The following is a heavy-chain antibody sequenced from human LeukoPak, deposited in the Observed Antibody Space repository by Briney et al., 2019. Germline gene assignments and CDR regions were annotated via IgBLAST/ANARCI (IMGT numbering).Heavy chain of an antibody. CDR3: ARGFWNGGLED. D-gene: IGHD1-1*01. J-gene: IGHJ4*02. V-gene: IGHV4-34*01. CDR1: GGSFSGYY. CDR2: INHSGST. Sequence: SETLSFTCAVYGGSFSGYYWSWIRQPPGKGLEWIGEINHSGSTNYNPSLKSRVTISVDTSKNPFSPKLSSGTAADTPVYYCARGFWNGGLEDWGQGTLVTVSS.